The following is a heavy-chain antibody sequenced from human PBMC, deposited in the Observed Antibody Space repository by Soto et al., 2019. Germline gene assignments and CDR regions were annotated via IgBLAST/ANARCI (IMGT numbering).Heavy chain of an antibody. CDR3: ARGLDFWRC. D-gene: IGHD3-3*01. V-gene: IGHV4-34*01. J-gene: IGHJ4*02. CDR1: GGSFSGYY. CDR2: INHSGST. Sequence: QVQLQQWGAGLLKPSETLSLTCAVYGGSFSGYYWSWIRQPPGKGLEWSGEINHSGSTNYNPSLKSRVPISVDTSKNQFSLKLSSVTAADTAVDYCARGLDFWRCWGQGSLVTVSS.